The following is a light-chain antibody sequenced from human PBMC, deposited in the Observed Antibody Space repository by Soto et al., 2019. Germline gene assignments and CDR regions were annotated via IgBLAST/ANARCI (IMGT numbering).Light chain of an antibody. Sequence: EIVMTQSPATRSVSPGESATLSCRASQSISSELAWYQQKPGQPPRLLIYGASTRATGVPARFTGSGSGSDFTLTIGGLQSEDCAVYYCQQGHNWPLTFRQATRLEI. J-gene: IGKJ2*01. CDR1: QSISSE. V-gene: IGKV3-15*01. CDR2: GAS. CDR3: QQGHNWPLT.